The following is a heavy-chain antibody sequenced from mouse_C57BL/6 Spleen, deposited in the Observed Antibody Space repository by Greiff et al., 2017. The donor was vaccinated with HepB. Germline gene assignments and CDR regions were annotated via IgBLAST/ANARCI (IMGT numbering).Heavy chain of an antibody. J-gene: IGHJ4*01. CDR2: ISSGGDYI. V-gene: IGHV5-9-1*02. D-gene: IGHD2-3*01. CDR3: TRDRDGGCMDY. CDR1: GFTFSSYA. Sequence: EVQRVESGEGLVKPGGSLKLSCAASGFTFSSYAMSWVRQTPEKRLEWVAYISSGGDYIYYADTVKGRFTISRDNARNTLYLQMSSLKSEDTAMYDCTRDRDGGCMDYWGQGTSVTVSS.